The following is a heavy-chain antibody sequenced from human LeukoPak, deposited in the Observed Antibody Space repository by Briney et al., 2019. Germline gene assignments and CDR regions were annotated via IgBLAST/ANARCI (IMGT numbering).Heavy chain of an antibody. J-gene: IGHJ4*02. D-gene: IGHD3-22*01. CDR1: GGSISSSNW. Sequence: SETLSLTCAVSGGSISSSNWWSWVRQPPGKGLEWIGEIYHSGSTNYNPSLKSRVTISVDKSKNQFSLKLSSVTAADTAVYYCARSPRNYYDSSGYYRRYFDYWGQGTLVTVSS. CDR2: IYHSGST. CDR3: ARSPRNYYDSSGYYRRYFDY. V-gene: IGHV4-4*02.